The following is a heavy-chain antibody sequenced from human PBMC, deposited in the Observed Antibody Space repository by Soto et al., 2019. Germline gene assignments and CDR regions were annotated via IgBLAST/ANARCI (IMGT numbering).Heavy chain of an antibody. CDR1: GFAFSSYG. J-gene: IGHJ4*02. D-gene: IGHD3-16*01. V-gene: IGHV3-15*01. CDR2: IKSKTDGGTT. CDR3: FLGDPTDDY. Sequence: GESLKISCAASGFAFSSYGIHWVRQAPGKGLEWVGRIKSKTDGGTTDYAAPVKGRFTISRDDSKNTLYLQMNSLKTEDTAVYYCFLGDPTDDYWGQGTLVTVSS.